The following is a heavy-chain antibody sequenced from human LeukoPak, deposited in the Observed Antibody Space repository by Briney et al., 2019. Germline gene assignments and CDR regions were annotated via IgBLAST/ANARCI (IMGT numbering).Heavy chain of an antibody. CDR2: IYSGGST. Sequence: GGSLRLSCAASGFTVSSNYMSWVRQAPGKGLEWVSVIYSGGSTYYADSVKGRFTISRDNSKNTLYLQMNSLRAEDTAVYYCARVKYSSSWKQGYYYYMDVWGKGTTVTISS. CDR3: ARVKYSSSWKQGYYYYMDV. J-gene: IGHJ6*03. D-gene: IGHD6-13*01. V-gene: IGHV3-66*01. CDR1: GFTVSSNY.